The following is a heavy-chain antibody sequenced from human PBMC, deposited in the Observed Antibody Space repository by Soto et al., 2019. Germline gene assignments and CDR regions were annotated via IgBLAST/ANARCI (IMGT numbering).Heavy chain of an antibody. CDR1: GGSISSYY. D-gene: IGHD1-1*01. V-gene: IGHV4-59*08. CDR2: IYYSGST. J-gene: IGHJ3*02. Sequence: QVQLQESGPGLVKPSETLSLTCTVSGGSISSYYWSWIRQPPGKGLEWIGYIYYSGSTNYNPSLKSRVTISVDTSKNQFSLKLSSVTAADTAVYYCASPWGTDAFDIWGQGTMVTDSS. CDR3: ASPWGTDAFDI.